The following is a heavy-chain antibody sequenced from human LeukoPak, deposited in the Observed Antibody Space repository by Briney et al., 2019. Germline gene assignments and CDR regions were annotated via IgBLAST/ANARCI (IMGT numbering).Heavy chain of an antibody. Sequence: SQTLSLTCAISGDSVSSNGAAWSWIRQSPSRGLEWLGRTFYRSRWYNDYAVPVKSRITINPDTSRNQFSLQLTSVTPEDTAVYYCARSIAVAGKDWFDPWGQGTLVTVST. CDR2: TFYRSRWYN. CDR3: ARSIAVAGKDWFDP. CDR1: GDSVSSNGAA. J-gene: IGHJ5*02. V-gene: IGHV6-1*01. D-gene: IGHD6-19*01.